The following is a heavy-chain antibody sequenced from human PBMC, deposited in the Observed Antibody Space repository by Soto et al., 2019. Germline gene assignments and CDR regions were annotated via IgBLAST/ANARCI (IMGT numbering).Heavy chain of an antibody. CDR3: ARSIVVVTALDY. J-gene: IGHJ4*02. Sequence: QVQLGQSGAEEKKPGASVKVSCKASGYTFTSYAMHWVRQAPGQRLEWMGWINAGNGNTKYSQKFQGRVTITRDTSASTAYMELSRLRSEDTAVYYCARSIVVVTALDYWGQGTLVTVSS. D-gene: IGHD2-21*02. CDR2: INAGNGNT. CDR1: GYTFTSYA. V-gene: IGHV1-3*05.